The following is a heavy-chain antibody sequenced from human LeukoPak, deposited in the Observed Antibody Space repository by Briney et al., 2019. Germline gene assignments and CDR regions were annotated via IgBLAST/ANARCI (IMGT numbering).Heavy chain of an antibody. CDR3: AKEGRSLQTY. CDR2: IKEDGTET. Sequence: GVSLRLSCAASGFMFSSNWMSRVRLAPGKGLEWVANIKEDGTETYYVDSVKGRFTISRDNAKNSLYLQMNSLRVEDTAVYYCAKEGRSLQTYWGQGTLVTVSS. D-gene: IGHD5-24*01. CDR1: GFMFSSNW. J-gene: IGHJ4*02. V-gene: IGHV3-7*03.